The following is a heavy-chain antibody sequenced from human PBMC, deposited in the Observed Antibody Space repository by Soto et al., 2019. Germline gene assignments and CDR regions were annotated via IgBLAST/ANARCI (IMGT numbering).Heavy chain of an antibody. CDR2: ISYSGST. CDR3: ARNTIGNIWTGYYFDY. CDR1: GGSISSDENY. D-gene: IGHD3-9*01. J-gene: IGHJ4*02. Sequence: PSETLSLTCTVSGGSISSDENYWTWIRQTPGKGLEWIGHISYSGSTYYNPSLKGRVNISVDTSKDQFSLRLTSVTAADTAVYYCARNTIGNIWTGYYFDYWGQGDLVTVSS. V-gene: IGHV4-30-4*01.